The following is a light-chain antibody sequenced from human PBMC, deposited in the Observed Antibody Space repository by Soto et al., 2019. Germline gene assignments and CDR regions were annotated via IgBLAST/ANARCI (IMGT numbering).Light chain of an antibody. CDR1: SSDVGGYNY. CDR3: CSYAGNSYV. CDR2: DVN. V-gene: IGLV2-11*01. Sequence: ALTQPRSVSGSPGQSVTISCTGTSSDVGGYNYVSWYQQHPGKAPKVMIYDVNKRPSGVPDRFSGSKSGNTASLTISGLQAEDEADYYCCSYAGNSYVFGTGTKVTVL. J-gene: IGLJ1*01.